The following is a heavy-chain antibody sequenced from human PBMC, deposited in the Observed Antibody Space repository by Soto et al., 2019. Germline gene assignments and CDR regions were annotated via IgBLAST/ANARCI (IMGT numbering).Heavy chain of an antibody. CDR3: ARDLVHTYDFWSGYHPREIGFAI. J-gene: IGHJ3*02. CDR2: ISSSSSYI. Sequence: PGGSLRLSCAASGFTFSSYSMNWVRQAPGKGLEWVSSISSSSSYIYYADSVKGRFTISRDNAKNSLYLQMNSLRAEDTAVCYCARDLVHTYDFWSGYHPREIGFAIWGQGTMVTVSS. V-gene: IGHV3-21*01. CDR1: GFTFSSYS. D-gene: IGHD3-3*01.